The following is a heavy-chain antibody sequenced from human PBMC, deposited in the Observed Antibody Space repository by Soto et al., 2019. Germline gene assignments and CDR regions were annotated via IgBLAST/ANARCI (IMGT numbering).Heavy chain of an antibody. CDR1: GGSISSYY. V-gene: IGHV4-59*01. D-gene: IGHD3-22*01. Sequence: SETLSLTCTVSGGSISSYYWSWIRQPPGKGLEWIGYIYYSGSTNYNPSLKSRVTISVDTSKNQFSLKLSSVTAADTAVYYCARDGRRWGSPYDSSGYYFVPDYGMDVWGQGTTVTVSS. CDR3: ARDGRRWGSPYDSSGYYFVPDYGMDV. CDR2: IYYSGST. J-gene: IGHJ6*02.